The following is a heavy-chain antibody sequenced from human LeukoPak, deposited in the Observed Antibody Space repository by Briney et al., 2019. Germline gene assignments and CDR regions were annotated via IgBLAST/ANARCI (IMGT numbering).Heavy chain of an antibody. D-gene: IGHD1-26*01. CDR2: IYPGDSDT. CDR3: ARRDLAGSYFDY. Sequence: ESLKTSCTNSGYTSTTYWIGWVRQMPDNGLEWMGIIYPGDSDTKYSPSFQGQVTISADKSISTAYLQWSSLKASDTAMYYCARRDLAGSYFDYWGQGTLVTVSS. V-gene: IGHV5-51*01. CDR1: GYTSTTYW. J-gene: IGHJ4*02.